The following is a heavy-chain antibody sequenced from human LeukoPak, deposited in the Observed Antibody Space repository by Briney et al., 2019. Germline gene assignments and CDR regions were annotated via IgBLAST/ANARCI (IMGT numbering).Heavy chain of an antibody. Sequence: ASVKVPCKASGYTFTTYGIVWLRQAPGEGIQWMGWISPYNDNTKYAQKLQGRVTMTADTSTSTAYMDLRSLRSDDTAVYYCAREMPAAAGSDAFDIWGQGTMVTVSS. CDR2: ISPYNDNT. V-gene: IGHV1-18*01. CDR3: AREMPAAAGSDAFDI. J-gene: IGHJ3*02. D-gene: IGHD6-13*01. CDR1: GYTFTTYG.